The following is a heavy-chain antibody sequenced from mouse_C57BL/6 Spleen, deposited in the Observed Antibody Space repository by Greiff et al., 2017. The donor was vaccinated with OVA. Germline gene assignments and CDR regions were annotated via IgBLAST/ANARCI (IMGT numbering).Heavy chain of an antibody. V-gene: IGHV2-9-1*01. Sequence: VKLVESGPGLVAPSQRLSITCTVSGFSLTSYAISWVRQPPGKGLEWLGVIWPGGGTNYNSALNSRLSISKDNSKSQVFLKMNSLQTDDTARYYCARKGRECPFDYWGQGTTLTVSS. CDR1: GFSLTSYA. D-gene: IGHD6-1*01. J-gene: IGHJ2*01. CDR2: IWPGGGT. CDR3: ARKGRECPFDY.